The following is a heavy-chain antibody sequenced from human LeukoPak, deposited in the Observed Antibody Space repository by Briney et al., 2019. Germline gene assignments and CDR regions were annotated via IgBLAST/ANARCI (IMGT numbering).Heavy chain of an antibody. D-gene: IGHD2-2*01. V-gene: IGHV1-69*05. CDR2: IIPIFGTA. J-gene: IGHJ4*02. CDR3: ARAPGKYGGFDY. Sequence: ASVKVSCKASGGTFSSYAISWVRQAPGQGLEWMGRIIPIFGTANYAQKFQGRVTITTDESTSTAYMELSSLRSEDTAVYYCARAPGKYGGFDYWGQGTLVTVSS. CDR1: GGTFSSYA.